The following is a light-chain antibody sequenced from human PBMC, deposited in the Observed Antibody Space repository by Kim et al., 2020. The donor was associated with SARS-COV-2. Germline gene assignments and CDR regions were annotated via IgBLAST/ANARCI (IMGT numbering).Light chain of an antibody. J-gene: IGLJ2*01. CDR2: GKN. Sequence: VALGQTVRITCQGDSLRSYYATWNQQKPGQAPILVIYGKNNRPSGIPGRFSGSSSGNTASLTITGTQAGDEADYYCNSRDTNDNVVFGGGTQLTVL. CDR3: NSRDTNDNVV. V-gene: IGLV3-19*01. CDR1: SLRSYY.